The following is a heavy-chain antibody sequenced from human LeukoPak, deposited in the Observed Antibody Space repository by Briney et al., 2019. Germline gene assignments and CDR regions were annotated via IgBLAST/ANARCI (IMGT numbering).Heavy chain of an antibody. CDR1: GGSISSYY. V-gene: IGHV4-59*01. Sequence: PSETLSLTCTVSGGSISSYYWSWIRQPPGKGLEWIGYIYYSGSTNYNPSLKSRVTISVDTSKNQFSLKLSSATAADTAVYYCARATHSSGWYGVFDYWGQGTLVTVSS. J-gene: IGHJ4*02. CDR2: IYYSGST. D-gene: IGHD6-19*01. CDR3: ARATHSSGWYGVFDY.